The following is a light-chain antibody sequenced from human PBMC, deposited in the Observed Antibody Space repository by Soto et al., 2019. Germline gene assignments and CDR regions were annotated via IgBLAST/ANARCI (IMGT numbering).Light chain of an antibody. CDR2: DIN. V-gene: IGLV2-11*01. CDR3: CSYAGSYTGV. Sequence: QSALTQPRSVSGSPGQSVTISCTGTSSDVGGYNYVSWYQQHPDKAPKFIIYDINKRPSGVPDRFSGSKSGNTASLTISGLRAEDEADYYCCSYAGSYTGVFGGGTKVTVL. CDR1: SSDVGGYNY. J-gene: IGLJ3*02.